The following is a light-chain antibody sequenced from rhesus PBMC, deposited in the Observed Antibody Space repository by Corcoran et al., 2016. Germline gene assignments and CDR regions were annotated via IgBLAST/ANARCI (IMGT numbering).Light chain of an antibody. CDR1: QTVSGF. CDR3: YQHSSGYS. CDR2: GAS. J-gene: IGKJ2*01. V-gene: IGKV3-10*01. Sequence: QVILTQSPVTLSLSPGERATLSCRASQTVSGFLAWYQQKPGQAPRLLISGASRRATGIPDRFSGSGAGTDFTLTISRLEPGDVGVYHCYQHSSGYSFGQGTKVEIK.